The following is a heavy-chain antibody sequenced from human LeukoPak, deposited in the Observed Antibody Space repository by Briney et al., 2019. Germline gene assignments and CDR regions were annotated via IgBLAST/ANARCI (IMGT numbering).Heavy chain of an antibody. CDR3: VSFYETY. Sequence: GGSLRLSCAASGFTVSTNYMSWVRQTPGKGLEWVSVIYSGGSTYYADSVKGRFTISKDNAKNTVYLQMNNLRAEDTAVYYCVSFYETYWGRGTLVTVSS. D-gene: IGHD2/OR15-2a*01. CDR2: IYSGGST. CDR1: GFTVSTNY. J-gene: IGHJ4*01. V-gene: IGHV3-53*03.